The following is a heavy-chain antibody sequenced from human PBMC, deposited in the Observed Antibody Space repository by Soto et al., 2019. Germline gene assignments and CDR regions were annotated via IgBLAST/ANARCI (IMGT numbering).Heavy chain of an antibody. CDR3: ARHRSILMGFDY. Sequence: GESLKISCSISGYNFTAYWITWVRQMPGRGLEWMGRIAPTDSYTKYSPSFQGHVTISVDRSTTTAYLQWSSLKASDTAMYYCARHRSILMGFDYWGQGTQVTVSS. CDR2: IAPTDSYT. D-gene: IGHD1-26*01. CDR1: GYNFTAYW. V-gene: IGHV5-10-1*01. J-gene: IGHJ4*02.